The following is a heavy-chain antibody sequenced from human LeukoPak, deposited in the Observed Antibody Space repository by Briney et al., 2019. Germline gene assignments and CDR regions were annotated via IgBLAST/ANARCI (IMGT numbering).Heavy chain of an antibody. D-gene: IGHD6-6*01. V-gene: IGHV3-48*03. J-gene: IGHJ6*02. CDR3: ARGASVAARPGFYYGMDV. CDR2: ITGSGSAT. Sequence: YPGGSLRLSCAASGFTFSFYEMNWVRQAPGMGLEWVSHITGSGSATYYADSVMGRFTISRDNGKNSVYLEMNSLRAEDTAVYYCARGASVAARPGFYYGMDVWGQGTTVTVSS. CDR1: GFTFSFYE.